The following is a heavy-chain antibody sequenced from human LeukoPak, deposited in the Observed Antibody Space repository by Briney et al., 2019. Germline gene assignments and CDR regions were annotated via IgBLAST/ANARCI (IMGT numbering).Heavy chain of an antibody. CDR1: GFTFSSYW. Sequence: PGGALRLSCAASGFTFSSYWMRWVRQAAAKGRVGVSRINSDGSSTSYADSVKGRFTISRDNAKNPLYLQIHSLRAEDTAPYYCAREGVVPADPIDYWGQGTLVTVSS. V-gene: IGHV3-74*01. CDR2: INSDGSST. J-gene: IGHJ4*02. CDR3: AREGVVPADPIDY. D-gene: IGHD2-2*01.